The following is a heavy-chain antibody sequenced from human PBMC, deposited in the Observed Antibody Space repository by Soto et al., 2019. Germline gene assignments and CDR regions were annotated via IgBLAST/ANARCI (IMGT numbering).Heavy chain of an antibody. J-gene: IGHJ5*02. CDR2: IYHTGTT. Sequence: SETLSHPCAVSGDSISKGHDWAWIRRPPGTGLEWIGSIYHTGTTYYHPSLKSRVSISVDTSKNQFYLKLSYVTAADTAVYYCTRTSYPSTYYDFWSGYYPYNWFDPWGQGTLVTVSS. CDR1: GDSISKGHD. CDR3: TRTSYPSTYYDFWSGYYPYNWFDP. D-gene: IGHD3-3*01. V-gene: IGHV4-38-2*01.